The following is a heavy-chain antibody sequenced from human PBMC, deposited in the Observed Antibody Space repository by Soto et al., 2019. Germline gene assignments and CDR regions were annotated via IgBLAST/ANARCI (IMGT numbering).Heavy chain of an antibody. CDR3: ASWDHSSGWYTNHYYFDY. CDR1: GGTFSSYA. D-gene: IGHD6-19*01. CDR2: IIPIFGTA. V-gene: IGHV1-69*06. J-gene: IGHJ4*02. Sequence: SVKVSCKASGGTFSSYAISWVRQAPGQGLEWMGGIIPIFGTANYAQKFQGRVTITADKSTSTAYMELSSLRSEDTAVYYCASWDHSSGWYTNHYYFDYWGQGTLVTV.